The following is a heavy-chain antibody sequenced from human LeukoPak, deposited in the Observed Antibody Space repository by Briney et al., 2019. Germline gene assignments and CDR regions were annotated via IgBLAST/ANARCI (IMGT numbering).Heavy chain of an antibody. J-gene: IGHJ4*02. Sequence: GGSLRLSCAASGFTFSSYGMHWVRQAPGKGLEWVAVISYDGSNKYYADSVKGRFTISRDNSKNTLYLQMNSLRAEDTAVYYCAKVESATAAYYYGSGSDYWGQGTLVTVSS. CDR2: ISYDGSNK. CDR1: GFTFSSYG. CDR3: AKVESATAAYYYGSGSDY. D-gene: IGHD3-10*01. V-gene: IGHV3-30*18.